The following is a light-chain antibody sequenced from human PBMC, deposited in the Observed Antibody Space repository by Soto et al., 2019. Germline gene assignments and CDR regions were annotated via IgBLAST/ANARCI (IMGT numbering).Light chain of an antibody. CDR1: QSISSW. Sequence: DIQMTQSPSTLSASVGDRVTITCRASQSISSWLAWYQQKPGKAPRLLIYKASTLESGVPSRFSGSGSGTEFTLTISCLQPDDFATYCCQHYNSYSEFTFGPGTKVDIK. CDR3: QHYNSYSEFT. J-gene: IGKJ3*01. V-gene: IGKV1-5*03. CDR2: KAS.